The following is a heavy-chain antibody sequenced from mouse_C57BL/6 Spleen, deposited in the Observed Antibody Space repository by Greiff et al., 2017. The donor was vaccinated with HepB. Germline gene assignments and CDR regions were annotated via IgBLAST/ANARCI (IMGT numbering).Heavy chain of an antibody. CDR1: GFTFSDYG. V-gene: IGHV5-17*01. J-gene: IGHJ3*01. CDR3: ARGGYDGVAY. D-gene: IGHD2-14*01. Sequence: EVQGVESGGGLVKPGGSLKLSCAASGFTFSDYGMHWVRQAPEKGLEWVAYISSGSSPIYYADTVKGRFTISRANAKNTLFLQMTSLRSEDTAMYYCARGGYDGVAYWGQGTLVTVSA. CDR2: ISSGSSPI.